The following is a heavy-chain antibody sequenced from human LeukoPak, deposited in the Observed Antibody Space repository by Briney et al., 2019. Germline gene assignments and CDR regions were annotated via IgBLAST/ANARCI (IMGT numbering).Heavy chain of an antibody. J-gene: IGHJ3*02. CDR3: ARRCGGDCCWMDAFDI. CDR2: IYHSGST. D-gene: IGHD2-21*01. Sequence: SETLSLTCTVSGYSISSTYYWGWLRQPPRKGLEWIGSIYHSGSTYYNPSLRSRVTISLDTSKNQFSLKLSSVTAADTAVYYCARRCGGDCCWMDAFDIWGQGTMVTVSS. CDR1: GYSISSTYY. V-gene: IGHV4-38-2*02.